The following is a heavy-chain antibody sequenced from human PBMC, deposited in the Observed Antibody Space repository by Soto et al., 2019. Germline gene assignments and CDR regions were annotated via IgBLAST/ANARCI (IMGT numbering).Heavy chain of an antibody. Sequence: SETLSLTCTVSGGSISSGDYYWSWIRQTPGKGLEWIGYIHYSGSTYYNPSLRSRVTISVDTSKNQFSLKLSSVTAADTAVFYWASRVVDAGYFDYWGQGALVTVSS. D-gene: IGHD2-15*01. V-gene: IGHV4-30-4*01. CDR3: ASRVVDAGYFDY. CDR2: IHYSGST. CDR1: GGSISSGDYY. J-gene: IGHJ4*02.